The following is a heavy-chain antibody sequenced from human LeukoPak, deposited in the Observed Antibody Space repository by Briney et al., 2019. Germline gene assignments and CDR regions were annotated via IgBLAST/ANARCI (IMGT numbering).Heavy chain of an antibody. CDR2: IYPGGGST. CDR3: AKAAAGSQHSYYYYYYLDV. CDR1: GYTFTSYY. V-gene: IGHV1-46*01. Sequence: WASVKVSCKASGYTFTSYYIHWVRQAPGQGLKWMGIIYPGGGSTSYAQKFQGRVTMTRDMSTSTVYMELSRLRSDDTAVYYCAKAAAGSQHSYYYYYYLDVWGTGTTVTISS. J-gene: IGHJ6*03. D-gene: IGHD6-13*01.